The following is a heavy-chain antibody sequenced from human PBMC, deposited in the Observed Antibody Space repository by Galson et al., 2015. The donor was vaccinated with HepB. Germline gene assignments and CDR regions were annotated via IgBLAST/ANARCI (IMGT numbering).Heavy chain of an antibody. CDR1: GFTVSSNY. Sequence: SLRLSCAASGFTVSSNYMSWVRQAPGKGLEWVSVIYSGGSTYYADSVKGRFTISRDNSKNTLYLQMNSLRAEDTAVYYCARDAGFYSSSDEYWGQGTLVTVSS. J-gene: IGHJ4*02. CDR3: ARDAGFYSSSDEY. CDR2: IYSGGST. D-gene: IGHD6-13*01. V-gene: IGHV3-66*01.